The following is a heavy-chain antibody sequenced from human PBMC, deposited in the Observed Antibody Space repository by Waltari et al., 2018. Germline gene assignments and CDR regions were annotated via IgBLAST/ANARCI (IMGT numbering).Heavy chain of an antibody. CDR2: IYSGGST. Sequence: EVQLVESGGGLIQPGGSLSLSCAASGFTVSSNYMSWFRQAPGKGLEWVSVIYSGGSTYYADSVKGRFTISRDNSKNTLYLQMNSLRAEDTAVYYCARDSVLKLGRDYWGQGTLVTVSS. D-gene: IGHD2-8*01. CDR1: GFTVSSNY. CDR3: ARDSVLKLGRDY. J-gene: IGHJ4*02. V-gene: IGHV3-53*01.